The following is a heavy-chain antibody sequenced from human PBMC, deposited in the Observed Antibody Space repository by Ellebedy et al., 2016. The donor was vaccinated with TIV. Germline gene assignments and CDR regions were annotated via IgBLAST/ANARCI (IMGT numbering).Heavy chain of an antibody. CDR1: GFTFSSYA. CDR3: AKDALGGAFDL. V-gene: IGHV3-23*01. Sequence: GGSLRLXXAASGFTFSSYAMYWVRQAPGKGLEWVSGISGGAVERYYADSMRGRVTVSRDNSRNTVFLEISSLRVDDTALYYCAKDALGGAFDLWGQGTMVTVSP. CDR2: ISGGAVER. J-gene: IGHJ3*01.